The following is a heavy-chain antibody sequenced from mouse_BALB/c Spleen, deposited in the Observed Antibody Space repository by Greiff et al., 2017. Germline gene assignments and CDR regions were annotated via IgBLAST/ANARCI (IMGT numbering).Heavy chain of an antibody. CDR2: ISTYYGDA. Sequence: VQLQQSGAELVRPGVSVKISCKGSGYTFTDYAMHWVKQSHAKSLEWIGVISTYYGDASYNQKFKGKATMTVDKSSSTAYMELARLTSEDSAIYYCARLIYDGYSAYWGQGTLVTVSA. D-gene: IGHD2-3*01. J-gene: IGHJ3*01. V-gene: IGHV1S137*01. CDR3: ARLIYDGYSAY. CDR1: GYTFTDYA.